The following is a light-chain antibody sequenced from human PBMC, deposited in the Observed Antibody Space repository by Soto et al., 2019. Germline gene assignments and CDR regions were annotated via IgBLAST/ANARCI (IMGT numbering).Light chain of an antibody. CDR2: YDS. CDR3: PVWDSCSDYLDV. J-gene: IGLJ1*01. Sequence: SYELTQPPSVSVAPGKTARITCGGNNIGSKSVHWYQQKPGQAPVLVIYYDSDRPSGIPERFSGSTSGNTATLTIARVEAGDEADYYCPVWDSCSDYLDVFGTGTKGTVL. CDR1: NIGSKS. V-gene: IGLV3-21*04.